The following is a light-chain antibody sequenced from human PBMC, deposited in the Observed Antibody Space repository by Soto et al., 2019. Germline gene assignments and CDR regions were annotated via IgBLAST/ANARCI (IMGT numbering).Light chain of an antibody. CDR2: DVT. J-gene: IGLJ2*01. CDR3: SSYTITSLVV. V-gene: IGLV2-14*01. CDR1: SSDVGGYKY. Sequence: QSVLTQPASVSGSPGQSITISCTGTSSDVGGYKYVSWYQQHPGKAPKLMIYDVTNRPSGVSNRFSGSKSGNTASLTISGLQAEDEADYYCSSYTITSLVVFGGGTKLTVL.